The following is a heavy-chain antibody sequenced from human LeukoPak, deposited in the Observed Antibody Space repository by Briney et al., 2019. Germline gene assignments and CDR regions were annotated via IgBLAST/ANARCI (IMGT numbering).Heavy chain of an antibody. D-gene: IGHD2-2*01. Sequence: SETLSLTCTVSGGSISGSSYYWGWIRQPPGKGLEWIGEIYHSGSTNYNPSLKSRVTISVDKSKNQFSLKLSSVTAADTAVYYCASRYCSSTSCYGATDDAFDIWGQGTMVTVSS. J-gene: IGHJ3*02. V-gene: IGHV4-39*07. CDR3: ASRYCSSTSCYGATDDAFDI. CDR1: GGSISGSSYY. CDR2: IYHSGST.